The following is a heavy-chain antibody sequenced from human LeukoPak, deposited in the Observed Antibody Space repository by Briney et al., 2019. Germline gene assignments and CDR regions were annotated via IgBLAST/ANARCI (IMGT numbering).Heavy chain of an antibody. D-gene: IGHD3-10*01. CDR2: IYHSGST. J-gene: IGHJ4*02. CDR1: GYSISSGYY. Sequence: SETLSLTCTVSGYSISSGYYWGWIRQPPGKGLEWIGSIYHSGSTYYNPSLKSRVTISVDTSKNQFSLKLSSVTAADTAVYYCAREGPVGGDYWGQGTLVTVSS. V-gene: IGHV4-38-2*02. CDR3: AREGPVGGDY.